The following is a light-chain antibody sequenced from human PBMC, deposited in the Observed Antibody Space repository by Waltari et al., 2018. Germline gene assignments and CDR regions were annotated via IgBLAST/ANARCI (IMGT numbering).Light chain of an antibody. J-gene: IGLJ2*01. CDR3: EAWDNSLNGIL. Sequence: QSVLTQPPSVSGYPGQRVTISCTGSSSNIGGYDVHWYQQLPGTAPKLLIFENKKRPSGVSDRFSGSKSATSASLTITGLQPEDEAEYYCEAWDNSLNGILFGGGTRLTVL. CDR2: ENK. CDR1: SSNIGGYD. V-gene: IGLV1-40*01.